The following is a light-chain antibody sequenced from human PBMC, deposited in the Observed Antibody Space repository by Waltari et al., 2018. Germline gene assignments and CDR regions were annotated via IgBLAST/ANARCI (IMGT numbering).Light chain of an antibody. CDR1: QSIVVW. J-gene: IGKJ1*01. CDR3: RQYNSYPWT. CDR2: TAS. V-gene: IGKV1-5*03. Sequence: DIQVTQSPSTLSASVGDRVTITCRASQSIVVWLAWYQQKPGKAPRLLIYTASYLESGVPSRFSGSGSGTAVTLTISSLQADDFATYYCRQYNSYPWTFGQGTKVEIK.